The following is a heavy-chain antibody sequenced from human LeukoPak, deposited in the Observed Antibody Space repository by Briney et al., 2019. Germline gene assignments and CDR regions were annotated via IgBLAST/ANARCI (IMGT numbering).Heavy chain of an antibody. Sequence: GGSVRLSCAASGFNFSIHWMTWVRQAPGKGLEWVANIPDDGSETNYVDSVKGRFIISRDNAKNSLSLQMSSLREEDTALYYCARGWAAIPDWGQGTLVTVSS. CDR3: ARGWAAIPD. CDR1: GFNFSIHW. CDR2: IPDDGSET. J-gene: IGHJ1*01. V-gene: IGHV3-7*01. D-gene: IGHD2-15*01.